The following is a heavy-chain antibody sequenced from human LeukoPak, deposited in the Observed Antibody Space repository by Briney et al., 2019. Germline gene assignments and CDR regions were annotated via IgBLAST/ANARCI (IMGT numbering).Heavy chain of an antibody. CDR1: GGSISSGGYS. J-gene: IGHJ4*02. CDR3: ARRVDYCSSTSCSNYFDY. CDR2: IYHSGST. V-gene: IGHV4-30-2*01. Sequence: PSETLSLTCAVSGGSISSGGYSWSWIRQPPGKGLEWIGYIYHSGSTYYSPSLKSRVTMSVDRSKNQFSLKLSSVTAADTAVYYCARRVDYCSSTSCSNYFDYWGQGTLVTVSS. D-gene: IGHD2-2*01.